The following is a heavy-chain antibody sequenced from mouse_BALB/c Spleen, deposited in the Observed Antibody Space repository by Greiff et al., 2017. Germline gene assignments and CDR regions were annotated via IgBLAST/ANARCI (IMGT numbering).Heavy chain of an antibody. CDR2: ISSGSSTI. Sequence: EVHLVESGGGLVQPGGSRKLSCAASGFTFSSFGMHWVRQAPEKGLEWVAYISSGSSTIYYADTVKGRFTISRDNPKNTLFLQMTSLRSEDTAMYYCARSEDGYPAYWGQGTLVTVSA. CDR1: GFTFSSFG. V-gene: IGHV5-17*02. CDR3: ARSEDGYPAY. J-gene: IGHJ3*01. D-gene: IGHD2-3*01.